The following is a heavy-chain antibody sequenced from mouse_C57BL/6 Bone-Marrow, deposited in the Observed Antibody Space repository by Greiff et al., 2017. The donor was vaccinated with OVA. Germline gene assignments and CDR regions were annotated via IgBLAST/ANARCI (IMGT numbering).Heavy chain of an antibody. Sequence: QVQLQQSGAELARPGASVKLSCKASGYTFTSYGISWVKQRTGQGLEWIGEIYPRSGNTYYNEKFKGKATLTADKSSSTAYMELRSLTSEDSAVYFCARADRWLLRNYAMDYWGQGTSVTVSS. CDR3: ARADRWLLRNYAMDY. V-gene: IGHV1-81*01. CDR2: IYPRSGNT. J-gene: IGHJ4*01. CDR1: GYTFTSYG. D-gene: IGHD2-3*01.